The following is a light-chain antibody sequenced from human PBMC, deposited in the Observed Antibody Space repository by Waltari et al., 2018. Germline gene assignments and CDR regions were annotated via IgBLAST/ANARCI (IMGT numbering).Light chain of an antibody. CDR1: SSDVGGYHH. CDR3: SSYAGSNNPVV. J-gene: IGLJ2*01. Sequence: QSALTQPPSPSGSPGQSVTISCTGTSSDVGGYHHVSWYQQHPGKAPKLMIYEVSKRPSGVPDRFSCSKSGNTASLTVSGLQAEDEADYYCSSYAGSNNPVVFGGGTKLTVL. V-gene: IGLV2-8*01. CDR2: EVS.